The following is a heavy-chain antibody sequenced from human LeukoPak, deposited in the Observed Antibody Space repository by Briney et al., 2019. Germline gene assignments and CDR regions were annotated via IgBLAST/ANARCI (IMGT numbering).Heavy chain of an antibody. V-gene: IGHV3-7*01. CDR1: GFSISRYW. D-gene: IGHD2-15*01. Sequence: GSLRLSCAASGFSISRYWRTWVRQAPGKGLEWVGNIQYDGNVKHYVDSVRGRFTISRDNAKNSVYLQMNSLRAEDSAVYFCGNQCSGGTCPEHWGQGTQVTVSS. CDR3: GNQCSGGTCPEH. CDR2: IQYDGNVK. J-gene: IGHJ1*01.